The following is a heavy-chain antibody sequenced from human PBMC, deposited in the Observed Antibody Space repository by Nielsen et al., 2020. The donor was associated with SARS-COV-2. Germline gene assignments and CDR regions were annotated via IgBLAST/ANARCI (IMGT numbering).Heavy chain of an antibody. CDR1: GFTFSSYG. CDR2: IWYDGSNK. Sequence: GGSLRLSCAASGFTFSSYGMHWVRQAPGKGLEWVAVIWYDGSNKYYADSVKGRFTISRDNSKNTLYLQMNSLRAEDTAVYYCAKDYSSNSYYFDYWGQGTLVTVSS. D-gene: IGHD4-11*01. CDR3: AKDYSSNSYYFDY. V-gene: IGHV3-33*06. J-gene: IGHJ4*02.